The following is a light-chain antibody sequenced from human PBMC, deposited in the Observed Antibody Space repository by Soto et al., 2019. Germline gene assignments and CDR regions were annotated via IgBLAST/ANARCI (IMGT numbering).Light chain of an antibody. V-gene: IGLV2-14*01. CDR3: SSFTTSSTLPYV. CDR1: SSDVGGYNY. Sequence: QSALTQPASVSGSPGQSITISCTGTSSDVGGYNYVSWYQHHPGKAPKLVVFEVSNRPSGVSLRFSGSKSGNTASLTISGLQAEDEADYYCSSFTTSSTLPYVFGTATKLTVL. CDR2: EVS. J-gene: IGLJ1*01.